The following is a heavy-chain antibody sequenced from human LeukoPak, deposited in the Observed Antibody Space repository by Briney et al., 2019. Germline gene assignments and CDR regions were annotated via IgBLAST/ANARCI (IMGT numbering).Heavy chain of an antibody. CDR1: GGSFSGYY. V-gene: IGHV4-34*01. CDR3: ARGGLYGSGSYY. Sequence: SETLSLTCAVYGGSFSGYYWSWIRQPPGKGLEWIGEINHSGSTNYNPSLKSRVTISVDTSKNQFSLKLSSVTAADTAVYYCARGGLYGSGSYYWGQGTLVTVSS. CDR2: INHSGST. J-gene: IGHJ4*02. D-gene: IGHD3-10*01.